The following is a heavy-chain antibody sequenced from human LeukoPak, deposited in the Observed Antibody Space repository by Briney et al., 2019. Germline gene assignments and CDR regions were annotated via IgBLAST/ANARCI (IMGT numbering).Heavy chain of an antibody. CDR1: GGSFSGYC. D-gene: IGHD3-9*01. V-gene: IGHV4-34*01. J-gene: IGHJ6*02. Sequence: SETLSLTCAVYGGSFSGYCWSWIRQPPGKGLEWIGEINHSGSTNYNPSLKSRVTISVDTSKNQFSLKLSSVTAADTAVYYCARGSYVLRYFDWLKYGMDVWGQGTTVTVSS. CDR3: ARGSYVLRYFDWLKYGMDV. CDR2: INHSGST.